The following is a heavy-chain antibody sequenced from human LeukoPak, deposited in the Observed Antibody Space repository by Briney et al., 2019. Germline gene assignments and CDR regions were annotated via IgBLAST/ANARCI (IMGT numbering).Heavy chain of an antibody. CDR3: AKDTTYSSDDDNYGMDV. D-gene: IGHD6-19*01. CDR2: ISWNSGSI. CDR1: GFTFDDYA. J-gene: IGHJ6*02. Sequence: PGGSLRLSCAASGFTFDDYAMHWVRQAPGKGLEWVSGISWNSGSIGYADSVKGRFTISRDNAKNSLYLQMNSLRAEDTALYYCAKDTTYSSDDDNYGMDVWGQGTTVTVSS. V-gene: IGHV3-9*01.